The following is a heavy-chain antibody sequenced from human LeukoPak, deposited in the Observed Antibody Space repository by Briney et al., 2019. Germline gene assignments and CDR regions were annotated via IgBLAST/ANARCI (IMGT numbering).Heavy chain of an antibody. V-gene: IGHV1-69-2*01. D-gene: IGHD2-2*01. J-gene: IGHJ4*02. CDR2: VDPEDGET. CDR3: ATGGVVVPAAKDY. CDR1: GYTFTDYY. Sequence: ASVKVSCKVSGYTFTDYYMHWVQQAPGKGLEWMGLVDPEDGETIYAEKFQGRVTITADTSTDTPYMELSSLRSEDTAVYYCATGGVVVPAAKDYWGQGTLVTVSS.